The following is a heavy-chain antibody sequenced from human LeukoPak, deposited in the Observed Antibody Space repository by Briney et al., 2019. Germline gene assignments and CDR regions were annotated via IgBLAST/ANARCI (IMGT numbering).Heavy chain of an antibody. CDR3: ASGGGYADSGGNYFDY. Sequence: SETLSLTCSVSGGSISSSNYYWTWIRQPPGKGLEWIGEINHSGSTNYNPSLKSRVTISVDTSKNQFSLELSSVTAADTAVYYCASGGGYADSGGNYFDYWGQGTLVTVSS. CDR1: GGSISSSNYY. CDR2: INHSGST. V-gene: IGHV4-39*07. D-gene: IGHD5-12*01. J-gene: IGHJ4*02.